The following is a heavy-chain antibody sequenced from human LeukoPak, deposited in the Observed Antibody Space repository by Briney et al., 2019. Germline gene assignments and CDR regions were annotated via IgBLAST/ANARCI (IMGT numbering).Heavy chain of an antibody. D-gene: IGHD3-3*01. J-gene: IGHJ4*02. CDR3: ARLLRFLERGPFFDY. CDR1: SGSTSSVGYS. CDR2: IYHSGST. Sequence: SQTLSLTCAVSSGSTSSVGYSWSWIRQPPGKGLEWIGHIYHSGSTYYNPSLKSRVTISVDRSKNQFSLKLSSVTAADTAVYYCARLLRFLERGPFFDYWGQGNLVTVSS. V-gene: IGHV4-30-2*01.